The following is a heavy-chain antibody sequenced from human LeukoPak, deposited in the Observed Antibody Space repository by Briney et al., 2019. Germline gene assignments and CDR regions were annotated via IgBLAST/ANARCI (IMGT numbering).Heavy chain of an antibody. Sequence: PGGSLRLSCAASGFTFSSYEMNWVRQAPGKGLEWVSYISSSGSTIYYADSVKGRFTISRDNAKNSLYLQMNSLRAEDTAVYYCARVEYYYDSSGYLYYWGQGTLVTVSS. D-gene: IGHD3-22*01. V-gene: IGHV3-48*03. CDR1: GFTFSSYE. CDR2: ISSSGSTI. J-gene: IGHJ4*02. CDR3: ARVEYYYDSSGYLYY.